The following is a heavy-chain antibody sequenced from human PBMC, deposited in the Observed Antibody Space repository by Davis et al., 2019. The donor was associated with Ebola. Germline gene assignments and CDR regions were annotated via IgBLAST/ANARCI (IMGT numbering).Heavy chain of an antibody. CDR3: AREGGNDYQYYYYYYGMDV. CDR1: GFTFSSYG. J-gene: IGHJ6*02. V-gene: IGHV3-30*03. CDR2: ISYDGSNK. D-gene: IGHD4-11*01. Sequence: GGSLRLSCAASGFTFSSYGMHWVRQAPGKGLEWVAVISYDGSNKYYADSVKGRFTISRDNSKNSLYLQMNSLRAEDTAVYYCAREGGNDYQYYYYYYGMDVWGQGTTVTVSS.